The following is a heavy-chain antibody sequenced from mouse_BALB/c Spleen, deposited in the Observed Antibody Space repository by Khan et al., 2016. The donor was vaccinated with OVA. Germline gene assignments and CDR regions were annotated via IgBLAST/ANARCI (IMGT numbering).Heavy chain of an antibody. CDR3: ARENDYGRGCYARDY. D-gene: IGHD1-1*01. Sequence: DLVKPGTSVKLSCKASGYTFTSYWINWIKQRPGPGLEWIGRIGPGSSNTYYNEFFKGKAALTVDTSSRTAYIQISSLSSEDSAVYFCARENDYGRGCYARDYWGQGTSGTVSS. CDR1: GYTFTSYW. J-gene: IGHJ4*01. V-gene: IGHV1S41*01. CDR2: IGPGSSNT.